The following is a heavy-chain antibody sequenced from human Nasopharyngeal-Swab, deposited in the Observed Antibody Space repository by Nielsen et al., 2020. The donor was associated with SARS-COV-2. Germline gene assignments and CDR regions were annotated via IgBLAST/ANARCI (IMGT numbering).Heavy chain of an antibody. D-gene: IGHD3-16*02. J-gene: IGHJ4*02. Sequence: GGSLRLSCAASGFTVSSNYMNWVRQAPGKGLEWVSYISSSSSTIYYADSVKGRFTISRDNAKNSLYLQMNSLRAEDTAVYYCARGDPYDYVWGSYHDYWGQGTLVTVSS. CDR1: GFTVSSNY. CDR3: ARGDPYDYVWGSYHDY. V-gene: IGHV3-48*04. CDR2: ISSSSSTI.